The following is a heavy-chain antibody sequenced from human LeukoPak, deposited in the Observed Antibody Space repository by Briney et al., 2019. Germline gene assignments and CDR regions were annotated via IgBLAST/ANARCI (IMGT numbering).Heavy chain of an antibody. D-gene: IGHD6-13*01. CDR1: GFTFSSYW. V-gene: IGHV3-30*03. J-gene: IGHJ3*02. CDR2: ISYDGSNK. CDR3: ARSVGGAAAADDAFDI. Sequence: QPGGSLRLSCAASGFTFSSYWMHWVRQAPGKGLEWVAVISYDGSNKYYADSVKGRFTISRDNSKNTLYLQMNSLRAEDTAVYYCARSVGGAAAADDAFDIWGQGTMVTVSS.